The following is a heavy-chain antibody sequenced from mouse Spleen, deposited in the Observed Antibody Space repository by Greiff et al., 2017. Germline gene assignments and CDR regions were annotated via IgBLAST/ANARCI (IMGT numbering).Heavy chain of an antibody. CDR1: GYTFTDYY. D-gene: IGHD2-12*01. V-gene: IGHV1-19*01. CDR2: INPYNGGT. J-gene: IGHJ4*01. Sequence: EVQLQESGPVLVKPGASVKMSCKASGYTFTDYYMNWVKQSHGKSLEWIGVINPYNGGTSYNQKFKGKATLTVDKSSSTAYMELNSLTSEDSAVYYCARPYDGRMDYWGQGTSVTVSS. CDR3: ARPYDGRMDY.